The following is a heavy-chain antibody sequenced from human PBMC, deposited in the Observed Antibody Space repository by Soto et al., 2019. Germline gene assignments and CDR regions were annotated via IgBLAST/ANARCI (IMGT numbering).Heavy chain of an antibody. CDR3: ARGFCTTTTWLVGDF. CDR2: INPSGGST. J-gene: IGHJ4*02. D-gene: IGHD2-2*01. Sequence: QVQLVQSGAEVKKPGASVKISCKSSGYTFTSYYMHWVRQAPGQGLEWMGMINPSGGSTNYAQRFQGRVTMTRDTSTSTVYMDLSALRSEDTAVYYCARGFCTTTTWLVGDFWGQGTLVTVSS. V-gene: IGHV1-46*01. CDR1: GYTFTSYY.